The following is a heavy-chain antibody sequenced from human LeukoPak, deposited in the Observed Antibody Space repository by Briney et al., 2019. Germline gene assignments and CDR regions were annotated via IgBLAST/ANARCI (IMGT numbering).Heavy chain of an antibody. CDR3: ANTRQLERQIFDYYYGMDV. J-gene: IGHJ6*02. V-gene: IGHV4-31*03. CDR1: GGSIRSGGFH. CDR2: IYYNGIS. Sequence: SETLTLTCTVSGGSIRSGGFHWSWIRQHPGKGLEWIGYIYYNGISKYNPSLNSRVTISVDTSKNQFSLNLRSVTAADTAVYYCANTRQLERQIFDYYYGMDVWGQGTTVTVSS. D-gene: IGHD1-1*01.